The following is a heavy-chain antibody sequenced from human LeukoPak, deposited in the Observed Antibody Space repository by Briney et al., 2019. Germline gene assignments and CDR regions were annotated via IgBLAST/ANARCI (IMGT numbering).Heavy chain of an antibody. CDR3: ARDDSSSGNDY. V-gene: IGHV4-61*01. Sequence: SETLSLTCTVSGGSVSSGSYYWSWIRQPPGKGLEWIGYIYYSGSTNYNPSLKSRVTISVDTSKNQFSLKLSSVTAADTAVYYCARDDSSSGNDYWGQGTLVTVSS. CDR2: IYYSGST. CDR1: GGSVSSGSYY. D-gene: IGHD6-6*01. J-gene: IGHJ4*02.